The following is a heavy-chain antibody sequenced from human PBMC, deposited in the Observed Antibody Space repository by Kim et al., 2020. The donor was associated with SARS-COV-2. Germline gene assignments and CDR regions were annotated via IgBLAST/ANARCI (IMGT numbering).Heavy chain of an antibody. D-gene: IGHD6-13*01. Sequence: ADSVKGRFTISRDNAKNSLYLQMNSLRAEDTAVYYCARGTTAAGTFPFDYWGQGTLVTVSS. V-gene: IGHV3-21*01. J-gene: IGHJ4*02. CDR3: ARGTTAAGTFPFDY.